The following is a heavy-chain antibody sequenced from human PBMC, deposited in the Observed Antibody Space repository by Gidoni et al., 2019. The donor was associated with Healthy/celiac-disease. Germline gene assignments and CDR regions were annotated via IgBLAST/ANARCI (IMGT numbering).Heavy chain of an antibody. CDR2: IYYSGST. Sequence: QVQLQESGPGLVKPSQPLSLTCTFPGGSIRRGGYYWSWIRQHPGKGLEWIGYIYYSGSTYYNPSLKSRVTISVDTSKNQFSLKLSSVTAADTAVYYCARVESNNWNDVSLDYWGQGTLVTVSS. J-gene: IGHJ4*02. CDR1: GGSIRRGGYY. V-gene: IGHV4-31*03. D-gene: IGHD1-20*01. CDR3: ARVESNNWNDVSLDY.